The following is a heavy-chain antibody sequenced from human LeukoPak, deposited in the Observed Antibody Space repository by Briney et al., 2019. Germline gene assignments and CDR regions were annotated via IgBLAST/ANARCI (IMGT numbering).Heavy chain of an antibody. CDR1: GFTFSTYD. V-gene: IGHV3-13*01. CDR3: ARGLCSGGVCYQWDHYYYMDV. CDR2: VGTAGDT. J-gene: IGHJ6*03. Sequence: GGSLRLSCAASGFTFSTYDMHWVRHAKGRGLELVSSVGTAGDTDYPASVRGRFTISRENAKNSLFLQMNSLGTGDTAVYYCARGLCSGGVCYQWDHYYYMDVWGKGTTVTVSS. D-gene: IGHD2-15*01.